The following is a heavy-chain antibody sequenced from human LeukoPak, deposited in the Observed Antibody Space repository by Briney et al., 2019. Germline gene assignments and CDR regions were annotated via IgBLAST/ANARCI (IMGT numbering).Heavy chain of an antibody. Sequence: PGGSLRLSCAASGFTFSSYGMHWVRQAPGKGLEWVAVISYDGSNKYYADSVKGRFSISRDDAKSSLHLQMNSLRAEDTAVYYCAKDPTNSVSSLDSWGQGTLVTVSS. D-gene: IGHD1-26*01. V-gene: IGHV3-30*18. CDR3: AKDPTNSVSSLDS. J-gene: IGHJ4*02. CDR2: ISYDGSNK. CDR1: GFTFSSYG.